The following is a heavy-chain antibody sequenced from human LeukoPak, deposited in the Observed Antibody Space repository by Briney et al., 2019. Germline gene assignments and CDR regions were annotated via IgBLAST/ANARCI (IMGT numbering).Heavy chain of an antibody. V-gene: IGHV1-69*06. CDR3: ARGVGFRAGGYYYFDY. Sequence: SVKVSCKASGGTFSSYAISWVRQAPGQGLEWMGGIIPIFGTANYAQKFQGRVTITADKSTSTAYMELSSLRSEDTAVYYCARGVGFRAGGYYYFDYWGQGTLVTVSS. CDR1: GGTFSSYA. D-gene: IGHD3-10*01. J-gene: IGHJ4*02. CDR2: IIPIFGTA.